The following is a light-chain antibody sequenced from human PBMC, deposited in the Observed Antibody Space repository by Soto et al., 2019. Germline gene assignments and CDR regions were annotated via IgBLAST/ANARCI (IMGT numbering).Light chain of an antibody. J-gene: IGKJ1*01. CDR2: GAS. CDR1: QSVSNNY. CDR3: QQYGSSGT. V-gene: IGKV3-20*01. Sequence: IAFTPSPSTLSLSPGERATLSCRASQSVSNNYLAWYQQKPGQAPRLLIYGASNRATGIPDRFSGSGSGTDFTLTISRLEPEDFAVYYCQQYGSSGTFGQGTKVE.